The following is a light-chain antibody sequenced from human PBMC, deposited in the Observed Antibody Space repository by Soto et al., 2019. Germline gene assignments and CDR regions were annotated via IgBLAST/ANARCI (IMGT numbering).Light chain of an antibody. V-gene: IGLV1-51*01. CDR2: DDN. J-gene: IGLJ1*01. CDR3: GSWDSSLSAYV. CDR1: SSNIGGNS. Sequence: QSALTQPPSVSAAPGQKVTISCSGSSSNIGGNSVSWYQHLPGTAPKLLIYDDNKRPSGIPDRFSGSKSGTSATLGITGFQTGDEADYYCGSWDSSLSAYVFGTGTKGTVL.